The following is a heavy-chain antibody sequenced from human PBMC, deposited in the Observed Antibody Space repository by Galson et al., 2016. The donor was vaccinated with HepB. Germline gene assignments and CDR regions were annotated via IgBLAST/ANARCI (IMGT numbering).Heavy chain of an antibody. V-gene: IGHV3-23*01. Sequence: SLRLSCAASEFTFGNYGMSWVRQAPGKGLDWVSSISGSGGSTYYADSVKGRFTISRDNSKNTLYLQMNSLRAEDTAVYYCASIAAAGYYYGMDVWGQGTTVTVAS. D-gene: IGHD6-13*01. CDR2: ISGSGGST. CDR1: EFTFGNYG. J-gene: IGHJ6*02. CDR3: ASIAAAGYYYGMDV.